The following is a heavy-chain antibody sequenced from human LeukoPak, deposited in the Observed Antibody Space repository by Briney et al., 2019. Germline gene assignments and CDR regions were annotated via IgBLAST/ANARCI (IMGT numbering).Heavy chain of an antibody. J-gene: IGHJ6*03. CDR3: ARGSSRYDFWSGYSIPSYYYMDV. V-gene: IGHV1-69*06. Sequence: SVKVSCKASGGTFSSYAISWVRQAPGHGLEWMGGIIPIFGTANYAQKCQGRVTITADKSTSTAYMELSSLRSEDTAVYYCARGSSRYDFWSGYSIPSYYYMDVWGKGTTVTVSS. CDR1: GGTFSSYA. D-gene: IGHD3-3*01. CDR2: IIPIFGTA.